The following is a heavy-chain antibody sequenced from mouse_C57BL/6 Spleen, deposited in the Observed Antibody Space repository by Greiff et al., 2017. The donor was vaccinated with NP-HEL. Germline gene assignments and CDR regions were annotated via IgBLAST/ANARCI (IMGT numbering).Heavy chain of an antibody. CDR2: ISSGGDYI. Sequence: DVKLVESGEGLVKPGGSLKLSCAASGFTFSSYAMSWVRQTPEKRLEWVAYISSGGDYIYYAATVKGRFTISRDNARNTLYLQMSSLKSEDTAMYYWTRENYYYGSRDYAMDYWGQGTSVTVSS. CDR1: GFTFSSYA. D-gene: IGHD1-1*01. V-gene: IGHV5-9-1*02. CDR3: TRENYYYGSRDYAMDY. J-gene: IGHJ4*01.